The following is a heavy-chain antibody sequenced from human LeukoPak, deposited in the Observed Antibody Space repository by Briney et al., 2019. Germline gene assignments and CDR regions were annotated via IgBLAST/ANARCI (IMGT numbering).Heavy chain of an antibody. V-gene: IGHV3-11*01. Sequence: GGSLRLSCAASGFTFSDYYMSWIRQAPGKGLEWVSYISSSGSTIYYADSVKGRFTISRDNAKNSLYLQMNSLRAEDMALYYCAKDKAPDYYYYYMDVWGKGTTVTVSS. CDR3: AKDKAPDYYYYYMDV. CDR2: ISSSGSTI. J-gene: IGHJ6*03. CDR1: GFTFSDYY.